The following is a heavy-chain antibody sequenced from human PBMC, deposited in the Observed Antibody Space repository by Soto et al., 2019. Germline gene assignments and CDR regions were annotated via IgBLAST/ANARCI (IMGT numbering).Heavy chain of an antibody. J-gene: IGHJ6*02. CDR2: LYHSGTT. Sequence: QVQLQESGPGLVKPSGTLSLTCGVSGDSITSTNWWSWVRQPPGRGLEWIGELYHSGTTHYNPSLKRRITILLEESKNQFSLHLSSVPAADTGVYYCERLKGPDHYGLDVWGQGTTVSVFS. V-gene: IGHV4-4*02. CDR3: ERLKGPDHYGLDV. CDR1: GDSITSTNW.